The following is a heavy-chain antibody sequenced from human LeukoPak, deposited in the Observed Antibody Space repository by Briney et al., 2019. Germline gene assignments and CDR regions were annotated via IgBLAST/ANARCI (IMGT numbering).Heavy chain of an antibody. J-gene: IGHJ5*02. D-gene: IGHD6-13*01. CDR1: GFTFSSYW. CDR3: ARAWQQLVRVNWFDP. CDR2: INSDGSST. Sequence: GGSLRLSCAASGFTFSSYWMHWVRQAPGKGLVWVSRINSDGSSTSYADSVKGRFTISRDNAKNTLYLQMNRLRAEDTAVYYCARAWQQLVRVNWFDPWGQGTLVTVPS. V-gene: IGHV3-74*01.